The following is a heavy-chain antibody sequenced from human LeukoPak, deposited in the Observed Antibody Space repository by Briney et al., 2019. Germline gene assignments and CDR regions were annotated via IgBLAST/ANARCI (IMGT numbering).Heavy chain of an antibody. Sequence: TSQTLSLTCTVSGGSISSGDYYWSWIRQPPGKGLEWIGYIYYSGSTCYNPSLKSRVTISVDTSKNQFSLKLSSVTAADTAVYYCARVIVGATFDYWGQGTLVTVSS. D-gene: IGHD1-26*01. CDR1: GGSISSGDYY. CDR2: IYYSGST. CDR3: ARVIVGATFDY. J-gene: IGHJ4*02. V-gene: IGHV4-30-4*08.